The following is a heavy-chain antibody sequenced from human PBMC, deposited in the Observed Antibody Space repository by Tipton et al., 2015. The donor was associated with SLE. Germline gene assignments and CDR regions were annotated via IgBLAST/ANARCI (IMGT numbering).Heavy chain of an antibody. CDR1: GGSISSINYC. D-gene: IGHD3-9*01. Sequence: TLSLTCTVSGGSISSINYCWGWIRQPPGKGLEWIGEINHSGSTNYNPSLKSRVTISVDTSKNQFSLKLRSVTAADTAVYYCASGILTGNAAFDVWGQGTMVTVSP. CDR3: ASGILTGNAAFDV. CDR2: INHSGST. J-gene: IGHJ3*01. V-gene: IGHV4-39*07.